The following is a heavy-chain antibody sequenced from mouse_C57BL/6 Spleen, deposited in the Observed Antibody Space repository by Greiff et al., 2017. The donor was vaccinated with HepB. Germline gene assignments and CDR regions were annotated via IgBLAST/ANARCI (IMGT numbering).Heavy chain of an antibody. CDR3: ARGGLRPYYYAMDY. CDR2: ISSGSSTI. V-gene: IGHV5-17*01. CDR1: GFTFSDYG. J-gene: IGHJ4*01. D-gene: IGHD2-4*01. Sequence: LEESGGGLVKPGGSLKLSCAASGFTFSDYGMHWVRQAPEKGLEWVAYISSGSSTIYYADTVKGRFTISRDNAKNTLFLQMTSLRSEDTAMYYCARGGLRPYYYAMDYWGQGTSVTVSS.